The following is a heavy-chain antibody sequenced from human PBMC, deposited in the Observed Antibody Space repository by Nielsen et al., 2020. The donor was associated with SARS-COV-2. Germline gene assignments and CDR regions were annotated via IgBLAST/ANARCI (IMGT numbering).Heavy chain of an antibody. CDR1: GFTFSSYS. Sequence: GESLKISCAASGFTFSSYSMNWVRQAPGKGLEWVSYIRSSSSTIYYADSVKGRFNISSDNAKNSLYLQMNSLRAEDTAVYYCARSITIFVVVHYYYYGMDVWGQGTTVTVSS. CDR3: ARSITIFVVVHYYYYGMDV. V-gene: IGHV3-48*01. J-gene: IGHJ6*02. CDR2: IRSSSSTI. D-gene: IGHD3-3*01.